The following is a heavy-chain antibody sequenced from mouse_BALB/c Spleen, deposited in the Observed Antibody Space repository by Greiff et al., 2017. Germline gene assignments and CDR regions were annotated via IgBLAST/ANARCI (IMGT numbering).Heavy chain of an antibody. CDR2: IYPGDGDT. Sequence: VKLQQSGAELVRPGSSVKISCKASGYAFSSYWMNWVKQRPGQGLEWIGQIYPGDGDTNYNGKFKGKATLTADKSSSTAYMQLSSLTSEDSAVYFCARSRFYAMDYWGQGTSVTVSS. D-gene: IGHD3-1*01. J-gene: IGHJ4*01. CDR1: GYAFSSYW. CDR3: ARSRFYAMDY. V-gene: IGHV1-80*01.